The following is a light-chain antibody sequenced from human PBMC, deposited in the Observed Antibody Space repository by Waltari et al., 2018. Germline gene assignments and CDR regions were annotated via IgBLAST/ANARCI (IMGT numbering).Light chain of an antibody. CDR1: SSDVGDYPL. J-gene: IGLJ1*01. CDR2: EVS. CDR3: CAFAGRGIYV. V-gene: IGLV2-23*02. Sequence: SALTQPASVSGAPGQSVTISCIEISSDVGDYPLLSWDQRHPGGAPKLLVYEVSKRPAGVSNRFSGSKSGKTASLTISGLQAEDEADYYCCAFAGRGIYVFGSGTQVTVL.